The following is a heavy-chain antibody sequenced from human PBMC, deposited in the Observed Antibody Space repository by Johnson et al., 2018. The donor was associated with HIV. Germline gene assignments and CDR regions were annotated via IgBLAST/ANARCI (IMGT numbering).Heavy chain of an antibody. CDR2: INWNGGNT. Sequence: VQLVESGGGVVRPGGSLRLSCAASGFTFDYYDMNWVRQAPGKGLQWVCGINWNGGNTAYADSVKGRFTISRDNAKNSLYLQMNSLRAEDTAVYYCARDYGGGSAAFDIWGQGTMVTVSS. D-gene: IGHD3-16*01. V-gene: IGHV3-20*04. CDR3: ARDYGGGSAAFDI. CDR1: GFTFDYYD. J-gene: IGHJ3*02.